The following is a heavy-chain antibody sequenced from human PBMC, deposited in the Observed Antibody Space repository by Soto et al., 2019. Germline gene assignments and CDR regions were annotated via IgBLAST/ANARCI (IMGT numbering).Heavy chain of an antibody. CDR3: AKPPYSSSSYYYYGMDV. Sequence: EVQLLESGGGLVQPGGSLRLSCAASGFTFSSYAMTWVRQAPGKGLEWVSAISGSGGTTYHADSVKGRFTISRDNSKNTLYLQMNSLRAEDAAVCYCAKPPYSSSSYYYYGMDVWGQGTTVTVSS. CDR2: ISGSGGTT. J-gene: IGHJ6*02. CDR1: GFTFSSYA. D-gene: IGHD6-6*01. V-gene: IGHV3-23*01.